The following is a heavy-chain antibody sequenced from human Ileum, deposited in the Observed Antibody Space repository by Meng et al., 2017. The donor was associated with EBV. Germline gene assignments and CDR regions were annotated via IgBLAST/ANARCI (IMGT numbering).Heavy chain of an antibody. CDR1: GASVTSSGYY. CDR2: VNYNGDS. D-gene: IGHD1-26*01. J-gene: IGHJ4*02. Sequence: QEQLQQPGPGLVRPSETLSRTCTVSGASVTSSGYYWSWLRQSPGKGLEWLGYVNYNGDSTYNPSLKSRVTNFIDTSKKQFYLNLTSATAADTAIYYCARDLRVGGAFDYWGQGTLVTVSS. V-gene: IGHV4-61*08. CDR3: ARDLRVGGAFDY.